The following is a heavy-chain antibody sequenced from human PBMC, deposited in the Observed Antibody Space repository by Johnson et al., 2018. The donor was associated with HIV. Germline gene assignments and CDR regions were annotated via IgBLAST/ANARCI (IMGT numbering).Heavy chain of an antibody. D-gene: IGHD6-25*01. CDR2: ISYDGSNK. CDR3: ARDFIAPELGDAFDI. Sequence: QVQLVESGGGVVQPERSLRLSCAASGFTFSSYAMNWVRQAPGKGLEWVAVISYDGSNKYYADSVKGRFTISRDNSKNTLYLQMNSLRAEDTAVYYCARDFIAPELGDAFDIWGQGTMVTVSA. V-gene: IGHV3-30-3*01. CDR1: GFTFSSYA. J-gene: IGHJ3*02.